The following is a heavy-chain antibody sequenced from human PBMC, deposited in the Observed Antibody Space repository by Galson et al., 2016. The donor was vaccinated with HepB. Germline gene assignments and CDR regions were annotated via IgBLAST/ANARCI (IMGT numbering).Heavy chain of an antibody. Sequence: SLRLSCAASGFTFSIYGINWVRQAPGRGLQWVSHIGLSSSSIYYTDSVRGRFTISRDNAKNSLYLQMNSLKTEDTAVYYCTADYYGSGSVLFDYWGQGTLVTVSS. V-gene: IGHV3-21*03. CDR2: IGLSSSSI. CDR3: TADYYGSGSVLFDY. D-gene: IGHD3-10*01. J-gene: IGHJ4*02. CDR1: GFTFSIYG.